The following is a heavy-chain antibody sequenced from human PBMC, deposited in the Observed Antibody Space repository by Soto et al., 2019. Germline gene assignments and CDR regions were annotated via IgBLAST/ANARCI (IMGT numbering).Heavy chain of an antibody. J-gene: IGHJ4*02. CDR1: GFTFSNYA. CDR2: ISGSVDRT. V-gene: IGHV3-23*01. CDR3: VKERSGHSYADS. Sequence: EVQLLESGGGLVQPGGSLRLSCAASGFTFSNYAMSWLRQPPGKGLEWVSAISGSVDRTYYADSVKGRFTISRDNSKNTLYLQMNSLRAEDSAVYYCVKERSGHSYADSWGQGTLVTVSS. D-gene: IGHD5-18*01.